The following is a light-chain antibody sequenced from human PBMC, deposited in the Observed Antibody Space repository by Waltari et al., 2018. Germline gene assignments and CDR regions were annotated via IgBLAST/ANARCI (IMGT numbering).Light chain of an antibody. CDR2: LNSDGSH. CDR3: QTWDTDIHVV. J-gene: IGLJ2*01. CDR1: RVHTHYA. V-gene: IGLV4-69*01. Sequence: QFVLTQSPSASASLGASVKLTCTLSRVHTHYAIAWHQQQPKKGPRFLMKLNSDGSHTKGDGIPDRFSGSSSGAERFLTISSLQSEDEGDYYCQTWDTDIHVVFGGGTKL.